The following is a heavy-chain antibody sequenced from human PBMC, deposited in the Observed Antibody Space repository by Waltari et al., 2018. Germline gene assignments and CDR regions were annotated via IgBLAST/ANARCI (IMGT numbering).Heavy chain of an antibody. Sequence: QVQLQESGPGLVKPSQTLSLTCPVPGGPISSGGYYWSWIRQHPGKGLEWIGYIYYSGSTYYNPSLKSRVTISVDTSKNQFSLKLSSVTAADTAVYYCARVSSGAMAADFDYWGQGTLVTVSS. J-gene: IGHJ4*02. CDR3: ARVSSGAMAADFDY. CDR1: GGPISSGGYY. V-gene: IGHV4-31*03. CDR2: IYYSGST. D-gene: IGHD1-26*01.